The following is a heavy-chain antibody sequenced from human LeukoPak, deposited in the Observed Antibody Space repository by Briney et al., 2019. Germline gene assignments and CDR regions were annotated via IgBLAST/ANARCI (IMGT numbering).Heavy chain of an antibody. CDR1: GGSISSYY. V-gene: IGHV4-59*01. Sequence: PSETLSLTCTVSGGSISSYYWSWIRQPPGKGLEWIGYIYYSGSTNYNPSLKSRVTISVDTSKNQFSMKLSSVTAADTAVYYCARTGLSSAWYFDLWGRGTLVTVSS. CDR3: ARTGLSSAWYFDL. D-gene: IGHD3-10*01. J-gene: IGHJ2*01. CDR2: IYYSGST.